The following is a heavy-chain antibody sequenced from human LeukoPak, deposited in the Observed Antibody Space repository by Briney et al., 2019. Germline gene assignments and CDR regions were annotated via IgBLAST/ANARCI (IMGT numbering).Heavy chain of an antibody. CDR2: IYTSGST. CDR3: ARCPDDSSGYTPSDAFDI. J-gene: IGHJ3*02. D-gene: IGHD3-22*01. Sequence: SETLSLTCTVSGGSISSYYWSWIRQPAGKGLEWIGRIYTSGSTNYNPSLKSRVTISVDTSKNQFSLKLSSVTAADTAVYSCARCPDDSSGYTPSDAFDIWGQGTMVTVSS. CDR1: GGSISSYY. V-gene: IGHV4-4*07.